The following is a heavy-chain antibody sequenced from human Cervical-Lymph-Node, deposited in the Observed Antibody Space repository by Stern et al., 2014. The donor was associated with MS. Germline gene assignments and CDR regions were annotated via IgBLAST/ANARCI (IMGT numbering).Heavy chain of an antibody. V-gene: IGHV7-4-1*02. Sequence: DQLVESGSEVKKPGASVKVSCKASGYTFTNYVMNWVRQAPGQGLEWMGWINTNTGNPTYAQAFTGRFVFSLDTSVSTAYLQISSLKAEDTAVYYCARDPQGLDYWGQGTLVTVSS. CDR1: GYTFTNYV. CDR3: ARDPQGLDY. CDR2: INTNTGNP. J-gene: IGHJ4*02.